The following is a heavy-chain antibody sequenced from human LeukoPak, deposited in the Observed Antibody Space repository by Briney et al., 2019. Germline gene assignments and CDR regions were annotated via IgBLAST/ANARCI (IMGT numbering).Heavy chain of an antibody. CDR3: ARVRYTVGYCSSTSCYGPLDY. CDR2: MNPNSGNT. V-gene: IGHV1-8*03. J-gene: IGHJ4*02. Sequence: GASVKVSCKAAGSTFTSYDIDWVRHATGPGLEWMGWMNPNSGNTGYAQKSQGRVTITRNTSISTAYMELSSLRSEDTAVYYCARVRYTVGYCSSTSCYGPLDYWGQGTLVTVSS. CDR1: GSTFTSYD. D-gene: IGHD2-2*01.